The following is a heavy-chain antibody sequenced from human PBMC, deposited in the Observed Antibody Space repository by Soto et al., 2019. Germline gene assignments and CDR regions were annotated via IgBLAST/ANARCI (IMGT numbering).Heavy chain of an antibody. CDR2: IWYDGSNK. D-gene: IGHD1-26*01. CDR1: GFTFSSYG. CDR3: ARDGRNGGSYYGFDY. J-gene: IGHJ4*02. Sequence: QVQLVESGGGVVQPGRSLRLSCAASGFTFSSYGMHWVRQAPGKGLEWVAVIWYDGSNKYYADSVKGRFTISRDNSKNTLYLQMNSLRAEDTAVYYCARDGRNGGSYYGFDYWGQGTLVTVSS. V-gene: IGHV3-33*01.